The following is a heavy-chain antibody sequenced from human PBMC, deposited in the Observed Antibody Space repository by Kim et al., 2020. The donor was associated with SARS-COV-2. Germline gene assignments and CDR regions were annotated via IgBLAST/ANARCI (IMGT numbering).Heavy chain of an antibody. V-gene: IGHV4-59*01. CDR2: IYYSGST. J-gene: IGHJ4*02. CDR1: GGSISSYY. Sequence: SETLSLTCTVSGGSISSYYWSWIRQPPGKGLEWIGYIYYSGSTNYNPSLKSRVTISVDTSKNQFSLKLSSVTAADTAVYYCARVPGIGELLSFDYWGQGTLVTVSS. D-gene: IGHD3-10*01. CDR3: ARVPGIGELLSFDY.